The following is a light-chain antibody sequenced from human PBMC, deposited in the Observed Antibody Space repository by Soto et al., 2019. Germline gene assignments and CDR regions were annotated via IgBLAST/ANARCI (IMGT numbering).Light chain of an antibody. CDR3: CSYAGSSYV. CDR2: DVS. J-gene: IGLJ1*01. Sequence: QSALTQPRSVSGSPGQSVTISCTGTSNDVGGYNYVSWYQQHPGKAPKLMIYDVSKRPSGVPDRFSGSKSGSTASLTISGLQAVDEADYDCCSYAGSSYVFGTGTKVTVL. V-gene: IGLV2-11*01. CDR1: SNDVGGYNY.